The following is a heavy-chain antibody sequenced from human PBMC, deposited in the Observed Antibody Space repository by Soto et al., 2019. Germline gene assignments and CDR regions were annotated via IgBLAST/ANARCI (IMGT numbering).Heavy chain of an antibody. CDR2: IYYSGST. CDR3: ARERIAAHGVATIPSLNWFDP. CDR1: GGSISSGGYY. J-gene: IGHJ5*02. Sequence: PSETLSLTCTVSGGSISSGGYYWSWIRQHPGKGLEWIGYIYYSGSTYYNPSLKSRVTISVDTSKNQFSLKLSSVTAADTAVYYCARERIAAHGVATIPSLNWFDPWGQGTLVTVSS. V-gene: IGHV4-31*03. D-gene: IGHD6-6*01.